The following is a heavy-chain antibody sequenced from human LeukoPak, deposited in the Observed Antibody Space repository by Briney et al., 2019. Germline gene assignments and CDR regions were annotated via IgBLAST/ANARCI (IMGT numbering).Heavy chain of an antibody. CDR3: AKDRRMMSAYYGMDV. Sequence: PGRSLRLSCEASGFTFISYGVHWVRQAPGKGLEWVSVISYDGGNQKYADFVKGRFTISRDNSKNTVYLQLNSLRAEDTAVYYCAKDRRMMSAYYGMDVWGQGTTVTVSS. V-gene: IGHV3-30*18. J-gene: IGHJ6*02. CDR2: ISYDGGNQ. D-gene: IGHD3-16*01. CDR1: GFTFISYG.